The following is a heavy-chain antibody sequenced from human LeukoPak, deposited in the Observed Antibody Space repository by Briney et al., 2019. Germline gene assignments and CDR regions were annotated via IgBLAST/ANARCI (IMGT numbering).Heavy chain of an antibody. D-gene: IGHD2-15*01. Sequence: SETLSLTCTVSGGSISSYDWSWIRQPPGKGLEWVGYIYYSGSTNYNPSLKSRVTISVDTSKNQFSLKLSSVTAADTAVYYCARRVVVATTSVGELVSYFDYWGQGTLVTVSS. V-gene: IGHV4-59*01. CDR1: GGSISSYD. CDR3: ARRVVVATTSVGELVSYFDY. J-gene: IGHJ4*02. CDR2: IYYSGST.